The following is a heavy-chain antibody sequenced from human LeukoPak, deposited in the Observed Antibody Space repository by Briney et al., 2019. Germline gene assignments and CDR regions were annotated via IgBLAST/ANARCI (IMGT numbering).Heavy chain of an antibody. CDR1: GFTFDNYA. V-gene: IGHV3-23*01. J-gene: IGHJ3*02. CDR3: GKNRYSGSLSPFDI. CDR2: ISGGGGNT. Sequence: QPGGSLRLSCAASGFTFDNYAMSWVRQTPGKGLEWVSAISGGGGNTYYADSVKGRFTISRDNSKNTLYLQMNSLRAEDTAVYYCGKNRYSGSLSPFDIWGQGTMVTVSS. D-gene: IGHD1-26*01.